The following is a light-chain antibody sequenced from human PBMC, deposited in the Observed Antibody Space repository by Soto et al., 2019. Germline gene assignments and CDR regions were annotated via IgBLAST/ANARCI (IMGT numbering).Light chain of an antibody. J-gene: IGKJ1*01. CDR1: QTISSW. Sequence: DVQMTQSPSTLSGSVGDRVTITCRACQTISSWLAWYQQKPGKAPKLLIYKGSTLKSGVPSRFSGSGSGTEFTLTISSLQPDDFATYYCQHYNSYSDAFGQGTKVELK. CDR2: KGS. V-gene: IGKV1-5*03. CDR3: QHYNSYSDA.